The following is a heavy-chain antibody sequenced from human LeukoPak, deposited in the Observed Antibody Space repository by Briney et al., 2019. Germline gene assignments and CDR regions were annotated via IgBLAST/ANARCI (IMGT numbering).Heavy chain of an antibody. V-gene: IGHV4-38-2*02. J-gene: IGHJ4*02. Sequence: SETLSLTCTVSGYSISSGYYWGWIRQPPGKGLEWIGEINHSGSTNYNPSLKSRVTISVDTSKNQFSLKLSSVTAADTAVYYCARGRRDIVVVVAAQKEFDYWGQGNLVTVSS. CDR1: GYSISSGYY. CDR2: INHSGST. CDR3: ARGRRDIVVVVAAQKEFDY. D-gene: IGHD2-15*01.